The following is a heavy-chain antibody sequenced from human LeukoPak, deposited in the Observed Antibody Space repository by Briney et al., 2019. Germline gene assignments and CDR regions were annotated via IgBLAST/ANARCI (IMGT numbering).Heavy chain of an antibody. Sequence: GGSLRLSCATSGFAFSSHWMLWVRQAPGKGLVWVSRISGDGSITTYADSVKGRFTISRDNTKNILYLQMNSLRDEDTATYYCAGSQFDYWGQGILVTVSS. CDR2: ISGDGSIT. V-gene: IGHV3-74*01. CDR3: AGSQFDY. CDR1: GFAFSSHW. J-gene: IGHJ4*02.